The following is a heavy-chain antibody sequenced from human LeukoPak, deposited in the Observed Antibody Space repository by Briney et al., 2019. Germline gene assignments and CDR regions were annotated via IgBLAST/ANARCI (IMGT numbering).Heavy chain of an antibody. CDR3: AKGPDLDTAMVWSEFDY. CDR1: GFTFSSYA. V-gene: IGHV3-23*01. Sequence: GGSLRLSCAASGFTFSSYAMSWVRQAPGKGLEWVSAISGSGGSTYYADSVKGRFTTSRDNSKNTLYLQMNSLRAEDTAVYYCAKGPDLDTAMVWSEFDYWGQGTLVTVSS. D-gene: IGHD5-18*01. J-gene: IGHJ4*02. CDR2: ISGSGGST.